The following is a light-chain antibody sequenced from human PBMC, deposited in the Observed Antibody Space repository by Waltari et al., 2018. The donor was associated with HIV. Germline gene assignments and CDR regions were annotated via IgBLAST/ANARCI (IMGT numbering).Light chain of an antibody. CDR2: WAS. Sequence: DIVMTQSPDSLAVSLGERATIHSTSTRPVFSSSENRNYLAWYLQRPGQSPKVLIFWASTRAYGVPARCSGSGSGTDFSLTLSSLQADDVGIYYCQQYCSVPPTFGGGTKVEI. J-gene: IGKJ4*01. V-gene: IGKV4-1*01. CDR3: QQYCSVPPT. CDR1: RPVFSSSENRNY.